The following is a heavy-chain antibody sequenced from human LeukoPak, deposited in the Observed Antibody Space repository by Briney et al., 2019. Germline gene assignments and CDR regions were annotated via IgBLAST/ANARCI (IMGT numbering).Heavy chain of an antibody. CDR2: IRSDGSDE. CDR3: ARDLMGWDLHYFDY. CDR1: GFPFTETW. Sequence: GGSLRLSCATSGFPFTETWMHWVRQVPGKGLVWVSRIRSDGSDERYAEAVKGRFTISRDNAKNSLYLQMHSLRAEDTAVYYCARDLMGWDLHYFDYWGQGTLVTVSS. D-gene: IGHD1-26*01. V-gene: IGHV3-74*01. J-gene: IGHJ4*02.